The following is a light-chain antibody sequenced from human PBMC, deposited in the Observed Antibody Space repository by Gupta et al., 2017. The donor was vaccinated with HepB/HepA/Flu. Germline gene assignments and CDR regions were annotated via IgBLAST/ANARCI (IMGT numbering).Light chain of an antibody. CDR3: QQHNNRSPYT. J-gene: IGKJ3*01. Sequence: EIVMTQSPATLSVSPGERATLSCRASQSVRSNLAWYKQKTGQAPRLLIYCASSRATGIPARFSSSSWGTEFSLLIISRQSEDFSVEYCQQHNNRSPYTFGHGTKVDIK. CDR2: CAS. V-gene: IGKV3-15*01. CDR1: QSVRSN.